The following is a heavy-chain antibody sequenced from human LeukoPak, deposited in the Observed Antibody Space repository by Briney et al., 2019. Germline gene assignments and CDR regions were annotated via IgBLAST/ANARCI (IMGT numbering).Heavy chain of an antibody. J-gene: IGHJ4*02. CDR3: AKKGGYFDWVIN. D-gene: IGHD3-9*01. CDR2: ISRGSIT. V-gene: IGHV3-23*01. Sequence: GGSLRLSCVASGFTFGTHAMSWVRQVPGKGLEWVSGISRGSITYYSDSVKGRFTISRDNSKNTLYLQMNSLRAEDTAVYYCAKKGGYFDWVINWGQGTLVTVSS. CDR1: GFTFGTHA.